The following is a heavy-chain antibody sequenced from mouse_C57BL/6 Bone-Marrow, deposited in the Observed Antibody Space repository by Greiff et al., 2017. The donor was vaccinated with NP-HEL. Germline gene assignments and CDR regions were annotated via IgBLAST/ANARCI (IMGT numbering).Heavy chain of an antibody. CDR2: IYPGDGDT. D-gene: IGHD1-1*01. V-gene: IGHV1-80*01. CDR3: ARGHYYGSSYEDWYFDV. J-gene: IGHJ1*03. CDR1: GYAFSSYW. Sequence: VQLQQSGAELVKPGASVKISCKASGYAFSSYWMNWVKQRPGKGLEWIGQIYPGDGDTNYNGKFKGKATLTADKSSSTAYMQLSSLTSEDSAVYFCARGHYYGSSYEDWYFDVWGTGTTVTVSS.